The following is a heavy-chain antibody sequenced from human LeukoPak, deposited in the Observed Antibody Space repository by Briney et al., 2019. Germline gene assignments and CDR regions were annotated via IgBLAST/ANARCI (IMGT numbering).Heavy chain of an antibody. D-gene: IGHD5-24*01. CDR2: INPNSGGT. Sequence: ASVKVSCKASGYTFTGYYVHWVRQAPGQGLEWMGWINPNSGGTNYAQKFQGRVTMTRDTSISTAYMELSRLRSDDTAVYYCARAYSVATILLDYWGQGTLVTVSS. J-gene: IGHJ4*02. CDR3: ARAYSVATILLDY. CDR1: GYTFTGYY. V-gene: IGHV1-2*02.